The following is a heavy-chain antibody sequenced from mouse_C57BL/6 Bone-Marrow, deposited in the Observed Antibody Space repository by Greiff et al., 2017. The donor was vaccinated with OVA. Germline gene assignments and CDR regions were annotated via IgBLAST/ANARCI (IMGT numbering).Heavy chain of an antibody. CDR1: GFNIKDDY. CDR2: IDPENGAT. D-gene: IGHD2-1*01. CDR3: TPCYYGDY. V-gene: IGHV14-4*01. Sequence: EVQLQQSGAELVRPGASVKLSCTASGFNIKDDYMHWVKQRPEQGLEWIGWIDPENGATEYAPKFQGKATITADPSSNTAYLQLSSLTSEDTAVYYCTPCYYGDYGGQGTTLTVSS. J-gene: IGHJ2*01.